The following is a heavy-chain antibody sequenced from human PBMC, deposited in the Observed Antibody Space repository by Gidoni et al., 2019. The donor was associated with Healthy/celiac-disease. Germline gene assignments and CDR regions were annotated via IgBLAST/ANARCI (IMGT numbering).Heavy chain of an antibody. CDR3: ARAESYDSSGYYYAFDY. CDR2: IIPILGIA. CDR1: GGTFSSYT. V-gene: IGHV1-69*02. Sequence: QVQLVKSGPEVKKPGSSVKVSCKASGGTFSSYTISWERQAPGQGLEWMGRIIPILGIANYAQKFQGRVTITADKSTSTAYMELSSLRSEDTAVYYCARAESYDSSGYYYAFDYWGQGTLVTVSS. D-gene: IGHD3-22*01. J-gene: IGHJ4*02.